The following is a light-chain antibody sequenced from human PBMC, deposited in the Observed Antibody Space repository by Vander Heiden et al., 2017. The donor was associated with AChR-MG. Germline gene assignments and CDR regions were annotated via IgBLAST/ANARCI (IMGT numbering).Light chain of an antibody. V-gene: IGLV1-51*01. CDR2: DNN. CDR1: GSNIGNNY. Sequence: QSVLTQPPSVSAAPGQKATTPCPGSGSNIGNNYVSWYQQLPGTAPKLLIYDNNKRPSGIPDRFSGSKSGTSATLGITGLQTGDEADYYCGTWDSSLSAGGVFGGGTKLTVL. J-gene: IGLJ3*02. CDR3: GTWDSSLSAGGV.